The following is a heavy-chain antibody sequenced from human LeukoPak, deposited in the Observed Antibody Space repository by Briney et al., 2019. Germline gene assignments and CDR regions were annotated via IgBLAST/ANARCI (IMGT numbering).Heavy chain of an antibody. J-gene: IGHJ4*02. V-gene: IGHV3-15*01. CDR3: TTSLGLWFGELPFDY. CDR1: GFTFSNAW. Sequence: PGGSLRLSCAASGFTFSNAWMSWVRQAPGKGLEWVGRIKSKTDGGTTDYAAHVKGRFTISRDDSKNTLYLQMNSLKTEDTAVYYCTTSLGLWFGELPFDYWGQGTLVTVSS. CDR2: IKSKTDGGTT. D-gene: IGHD3-10*01.